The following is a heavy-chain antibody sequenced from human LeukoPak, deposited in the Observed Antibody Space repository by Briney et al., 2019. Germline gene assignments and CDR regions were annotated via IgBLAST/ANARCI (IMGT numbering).Heavy chain of an antibody. CDR1: GGSISSYY. CDR3: AREPRGNYGLDWFDP. J-gene: IGHJ5*02. CDR2: IYTSGST. V-gene: IGHV4-4*07. Sequence: NPSETLSLTCTVSGGSISSYYWSCIRQPAGKGLEWIGRIYTSGSTNYNPSLKSRVTMSVDTSKNQFSLKLSSVTAADTAVYYCAREPRGNYGLDWFDPWGQGTLVTVSS. D-gene: IGHD4-11*01.